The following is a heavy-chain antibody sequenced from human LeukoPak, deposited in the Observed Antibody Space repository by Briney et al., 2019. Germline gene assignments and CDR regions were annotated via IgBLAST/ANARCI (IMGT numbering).Heavy chain of an antibody. V-gene: IGHV3-7*01. D-gene: IGHD3-10*01. CDR1: GLTFTTYW. Sequence: GGSLRLSCAASGLTFTTYWMTWVRQAPGKGLEWVANIKQDGSEKYYVDSVKGRFTISRDNAKNSLYLQMNSLRAEDTAVYYCARDLQGSDPCDYWGQGTLVTVSS. J-gene: IGHJ4*02. CDR3: ARDLQGSDPCDY. CDR2: IKQDGSEK.